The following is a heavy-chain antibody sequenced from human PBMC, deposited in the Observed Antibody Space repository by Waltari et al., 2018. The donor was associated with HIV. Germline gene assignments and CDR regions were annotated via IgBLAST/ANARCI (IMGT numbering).Heavy chain of an antibody. CDR1: GFTFSNTW. CDR2: IKQDGSEK. CDR3: ARGDSSGYHQTPGY. J-gene: IGHJ4*02. Sequence: EVQLVEYGGGLVQHGGSLRLSCAASGFTFSNTWMSWSRQAPGKGLEWVANIKQDGSEKNYVDAVKGRFTISRDNAKNSLDLQMNSLRAEDTAVYYGARGDSSGYHQTPGYWGQGTLVTVSS. V-gene: IGHV3-7*01. D-gene: IGHD3-22*01.